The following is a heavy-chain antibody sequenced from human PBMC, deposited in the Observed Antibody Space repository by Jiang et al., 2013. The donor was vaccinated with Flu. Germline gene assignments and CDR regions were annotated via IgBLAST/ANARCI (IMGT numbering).Heavy chain of an antibody. CDR2: IYYSGGS. CDR1: DDSLTTGGYY. CDR3: ARDYCIGGVCFQAFDM. Sequence: GSGLVKPSQTLSLTCTVSDDSLTTGGYYWSWIRQLPGKGPEWIGYIYYSGGSYYNPSLKSRVTISVDTSKNQLSLRLNSVTAADTAVYYCARDYCIGGVCFQAFDMWGQGTMVTVSS. J-gene: IGHJ3*02. V-gene: IGHV4-31*03. D-gene: IGHD2-8*02.